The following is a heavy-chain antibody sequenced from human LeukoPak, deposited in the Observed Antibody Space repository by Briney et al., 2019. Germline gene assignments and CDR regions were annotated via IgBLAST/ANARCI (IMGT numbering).Heavy chain of an antibody. CDR3: ARDPPRIAAAGTTNDY. CDR1: GYTFTSYD. D-gene: IGHD6-13*01. J-gene: IGHJ4*02. Sequence: ASVKVSCKASGYTFTSYDINWVRQATGQGLEWMGWMNPNSGNTGYAQKFQGRVTMTRNTSISTAYMELSSLRSEDTAVYYCARDPPRIAAAGTTNDYWGQGTLVTVSS. V-gene: IGHV1-8*01. CDR2: MNPNSGNT.